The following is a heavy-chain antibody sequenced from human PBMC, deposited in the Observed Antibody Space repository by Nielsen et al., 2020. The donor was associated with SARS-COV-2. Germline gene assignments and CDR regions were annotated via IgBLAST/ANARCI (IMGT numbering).Heavy chain of an antibody. CDR2: IYTSGST. Sequence: SETLSLTCTVSGGSISSYYWSWIRQPAGKGLEWIGRIYTSGSTNYNLSLKSRVTISVDTSKNQFSLKLSSVTAADTAVYYCARFSSSWYPPYYYGMDVWGQGTTVTVSS. CDR3: ARFSSSWYPPYYYGMDV. D-gene: IGHD6-13*01. CDR1: GGSISSYY. V-gene: IGHV4-4*07. J-gene: IGHJ6*02.